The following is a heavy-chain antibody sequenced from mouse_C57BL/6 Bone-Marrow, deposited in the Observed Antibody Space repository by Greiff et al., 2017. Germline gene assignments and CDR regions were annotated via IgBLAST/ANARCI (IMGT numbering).Heavy chain of an antibody. CDR1: GYAFSSSW. CDR2: IYPGDGDT. D-gene: IGHD1-1*01. CDR3: ERWADYYCSSYEYYAMDV. V-gene: IGHV1-82*01. Sequence: QVHVKQSGPELVKPGASVKISCKASGYAFSSSWMNWVKQRPGKGLEWIGRIYPGDGDTNYNGKFKGKATLTADKSSSTAYMQLSSLTSEDSAVYFCERWADYYCSSYEYYAMDVWGKGTSVTVSS. J-gene: IGHJ4*01.